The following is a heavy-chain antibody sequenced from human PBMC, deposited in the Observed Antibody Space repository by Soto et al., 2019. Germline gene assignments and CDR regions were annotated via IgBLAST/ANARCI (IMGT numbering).Heavy chain of an antibody. V-gene: IGHV1-46*01. J-gene: IGHJ4*02. CDR3: ARDVGIASRPYLDY. D-gene: IGHD6-6*01. CDR2: INPSGGST. Sequence: ASVKVSCKASGYTFTTYYMYWVRQAPGQGPEWMGIINPSGGSTSYAQKFQGRVTMTRDTSTSTVYMELSSLTSEDTAVYYCARDVGIASRPYLDYWRQGTLVTVSS. CDR1: GYTFTTYY.